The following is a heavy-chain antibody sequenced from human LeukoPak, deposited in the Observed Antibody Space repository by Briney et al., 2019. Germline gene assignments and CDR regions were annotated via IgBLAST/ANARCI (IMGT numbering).Heavy chain of an antibody. CDR1: GGSFSGYL. D-gene: IGHD3-9*01. CDR2: INYNGEKT. CDR3: ARPLLRYFDWSSYGMDV. Sequence: PSETLSLTCTVSGGSFSGYLWSWIRQPPGKGLEWIGEINYNGEKTNYNPSLKSRVTMSVDPSTNQFSLKLSSVTAADTAVYYCARPLLRYFDWSSYGMDVWGQGTTVTVSS. V-gene: IGHV4-34*01. J-gene: IGHJ6*02.